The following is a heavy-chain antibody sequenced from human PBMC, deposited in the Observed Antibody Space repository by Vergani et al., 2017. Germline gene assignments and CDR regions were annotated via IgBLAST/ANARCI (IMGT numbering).Heavy chain of an antibody. Sequence: EVQLLESGGGLVQPGGSLRLSCAASGFTFSSYAMSWVRQAPGKGLEWVSAISGSGGRTYYADSVQGRFTISRDNSKNTLYLQMNSLRAEDTAVYYCAAWDIVVVPAAQQTWGQGTLVTVSS. CDR3: AAWDIVVVPAAQQT. CDR2: ISGSGGRT. V-gene: IGHV3-23*01. CDR1: GFTFSSYA. J-gene: IGHJ5*02. D-gene: IGHD2-2*01.